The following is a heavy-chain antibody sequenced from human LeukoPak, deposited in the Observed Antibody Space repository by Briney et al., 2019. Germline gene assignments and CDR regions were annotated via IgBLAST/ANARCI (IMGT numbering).Heavy chain of an antibody. CDR2: IYSGGST. CDR1: GFTFSSYA. D-gene: IGHD3-10*01. Sequence: GGSLRLSCAASGFTFSSYAMHWVHQAPGKVLEWVSVIYSGGSTYYADSVKGRFTISRDNSKNTLYLQMNSLRAEDTAVYYCARGITMVRGVPGAFDICGQGTMVTVSS. V-gene: IGHV3-53*01. CDR3: ARGITMVRGVPGAFDI. J-gene: IGHJ3*02.